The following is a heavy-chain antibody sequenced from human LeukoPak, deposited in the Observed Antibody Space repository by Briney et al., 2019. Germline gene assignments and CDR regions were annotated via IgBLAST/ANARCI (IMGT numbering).Heavy chain of an antibody. Sequence: SETLSLTCTVSGDSISSGSYYWSWIRQPAGKGLEYIGRINAGGTTNYNPSLRSRVTISVDTSKNQFSLNLGSVSAADTAVYYCARTLLPAVKGAFDIWGQGTMVAVSS. V-gene: IGHV4-61*02. CDR3: ARTLLPAVKGAFDI. D-gene: IGHD3-22*01. CDR1: GDSISSGSYY. CDR2: INAGGTT. J-gene: IGHJ3*02.